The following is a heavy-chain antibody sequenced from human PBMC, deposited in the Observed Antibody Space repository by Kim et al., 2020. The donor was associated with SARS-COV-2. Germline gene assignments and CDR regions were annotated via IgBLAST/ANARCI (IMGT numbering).Heavy chain of an antibody. V-gene: IGHV3-73*01. Sequence: SYATAYAASVKGRFTISRDDSKNTAYLQMNSLKTEDTAVYYCTRPTPGGIWGQGTLVTVSS. CDR3: TRPTPGGI. CDR2: SYAT. D-gene: IGHD3-16*01. J-gene: IGHJ4*02.